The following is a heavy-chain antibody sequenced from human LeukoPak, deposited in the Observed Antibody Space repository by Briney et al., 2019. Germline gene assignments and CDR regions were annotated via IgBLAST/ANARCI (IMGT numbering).Heavy chain of an antibody. Sequence: PSETLSLTCAVYGGSFSGYYWSWIRQPPGKGLEWIGEINHSGSTNYNPSLKSRVTISVDTSKNQFSLKLSSVTAADTAVYYCARGRGYRNRGDYYYMDVWGKGTTVTVSS. D-gene: IGHD1-14*01. CDR3: ARGRGYRNRGDYYYMDV. CDR1: GGSFSGYY. CDR2: INHSGST. V-gene: IGHV4-34*01. J-gene: IGHJ6*03.